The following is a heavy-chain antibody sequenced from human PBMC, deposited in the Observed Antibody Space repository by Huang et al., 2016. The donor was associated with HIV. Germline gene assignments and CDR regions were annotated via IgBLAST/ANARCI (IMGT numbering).Heavy chain of an antibody. Sequence: QVQLVQSEAEVKKPGSSVKVSCKASGGTFSTFGLSWVRQASGRGLEWMAGVIPILNTTYSAQKFQGRVTLTADESTNTASMELNSRTFEDTAVYYCARPSDAAMIRDYYYPMDVWGQGTTVTVS. CDR1: GGTFSTFG. CDR2: VIPILNTT. V-gene: IGHV1-69*01. J-gene: IGHJ6*02. D-gene: IGHD5-18*01. CDR3: ARPSDAAMIRDYYYPMDV.